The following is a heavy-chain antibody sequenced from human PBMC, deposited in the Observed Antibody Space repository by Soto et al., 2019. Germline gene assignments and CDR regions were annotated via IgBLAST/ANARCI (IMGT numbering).Heavy chain of an antibody. J-gene: IGHJ4*02. CDR3: ARQLYSSSWYN. D-gene: IGHD6-13*01. Sequence: EVQLVQSGAEVKKPGESLKISCEASGYSFTTYWIAWVRQMPGKGLEWMGIIYPSDSDTRYSPSFQGQVTISVDKSISTAYLQWSSLKTSDTAMYYCARQLYSSSWYNWGQGPLVTVSS. V-gene: IGHV5-51*01. CDR2: IYPSDSDT. CDR1: GYSFTTYW.